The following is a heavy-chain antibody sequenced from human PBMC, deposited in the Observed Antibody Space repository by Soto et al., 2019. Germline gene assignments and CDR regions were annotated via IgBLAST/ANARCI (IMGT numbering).Heavy chain of an antibody. CDR1: GFTFSSYS. V-gene: IGHV3-21*01. Sequence: GESLRLSCAASGFTFSSYSMNWVRQAPGKGLEWVSSISSSSSYIYYADSVKGRFTISRDNAKNSLYLQMNSLRAEDTAVYYCARGGDYYYGMDVWGQGTTVTVSS. J-gene: IGHJ6*02. CDR3: ARGGDYYYGMDV. CDR2: ISSSSSYI. D-gene: IGHD3-16*01.